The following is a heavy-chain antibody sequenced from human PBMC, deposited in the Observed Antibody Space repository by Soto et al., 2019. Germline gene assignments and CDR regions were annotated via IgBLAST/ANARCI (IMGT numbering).Heavy chain of an antibody. V-gene: IGHV4-39*01. Sequence: SETLSLTCTVSSGSISVTNVFWGWVRQPPGKGLEWIGNIDYSGTAYFSPSLATRVTFHVDTSKNQFSLTLYSVTAADTAVYYCARITGRHLDYWGQGILVTVS. D-gene: IGHD1-20*01. CDR3: ARITGRHLDY. J-gene: IGHJ4*02. CDR1: SGSISVTNVF. CDR2: IDYSGTA.